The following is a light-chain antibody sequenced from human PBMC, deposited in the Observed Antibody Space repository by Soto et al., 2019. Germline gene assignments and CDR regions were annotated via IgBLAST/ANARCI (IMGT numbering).Light chain of an antibody. CDR2: GES. Sequence: EIVLTQSPATLSVSPGERATLSCRASESVRTSLAWYQQKPGRSPSLLIYGESNRATGLPARFSGSGSGTEFTLTISSLQSEDFAVYYCQQYSDWPRTFGQGTKLEFK. J-gene: IGKJ1*01. V-gene: IGKV3-15*01. CDR3: QQYSDWPRT. CDR1: ESVRTS.